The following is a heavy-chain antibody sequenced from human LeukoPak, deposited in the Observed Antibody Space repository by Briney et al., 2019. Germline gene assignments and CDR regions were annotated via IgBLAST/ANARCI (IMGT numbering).Heavy chain of an antibody. J-gene: IGHJ4*02. V-gene: IGHV1-18*01. CDR2: ISAYNGNT. Sequence: ASVKVSRKASGYTFTSYGISWVRQAPGQGLEWMGWISAYNGNTNYAQKLQGRVTMTTDTSTSTAYMELRSLRSDDTAVHYCARDLPSYDILTGYYFDYWGQGTLVTVSS. CDR1: GYTFTSYG. D-gene: IGHD3-9*01. CDR3: ARDLPSYDILTGYYFDY.